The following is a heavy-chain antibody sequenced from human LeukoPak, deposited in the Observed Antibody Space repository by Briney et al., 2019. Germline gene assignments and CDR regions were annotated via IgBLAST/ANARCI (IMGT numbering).Heavy chain of an antibody. CDR3: AIVVPAAIIDY. D-gene: IGHD2-2*02. V-gene: IGHV1-69*02. J-gene: IGHJ4*02. CDR2: IIPILGIA. CDR1: GGTFSSYT. Sequence: SVRVSCKASGGTFSSYTISWVRQAPGQGLEWVGRIIPILGIANYAQKFQGRVTITADKSTSTAYMELSSLRSEDTAVYYCAIVVPAAIIDYWGQGTLVTVSS.